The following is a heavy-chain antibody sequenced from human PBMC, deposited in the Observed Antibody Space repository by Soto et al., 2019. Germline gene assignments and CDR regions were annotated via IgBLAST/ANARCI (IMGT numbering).Heavy chain of an antibody. CDR1: GGSISSSSYY. V-gene: IGHV4-39*01. D-gene: IGHD5-12*01. Sequence: ETLSLTCTVSGGSISSSSYYWGWIRQSPGKGLEWIGSFYYSGSTYYSPSLRSRVTISGDTSRKQISLRLSSVTAADTAVYYCARISVASRYMDVRGKGTTVTVSS. J-gene: IGHJ6*03. CDR3: ARISVASRYMDV. CDR2: FYYSGST.